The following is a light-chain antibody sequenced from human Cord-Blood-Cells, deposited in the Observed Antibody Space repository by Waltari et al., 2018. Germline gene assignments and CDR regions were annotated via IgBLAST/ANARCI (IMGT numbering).Light chain of an antibody. J-gene: IGLJ1*01. CDR2: TDC. V-gene: IGLV3-25*03. Sequence: SYELTQPPSVSVSPGQTARITCSGDALPKQYAYWYQQKPGQAPVLVIYTDCERPSGIPERFSGSSSGTTVTLTISGVQAEDEADYYCQSADSSGTYVFGTGTKVTVL. CDR1: ALPKQY. CDR3: QSADSSGTYV.